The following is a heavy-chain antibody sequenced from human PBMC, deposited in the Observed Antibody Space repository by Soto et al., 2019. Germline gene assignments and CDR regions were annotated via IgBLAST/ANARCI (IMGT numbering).Heavy chain of an antibody. J-gene: IGHJ5*02. CDR1: GGTFSSYA. Sequence: QVQLVQSGAEVKKPGSSVKVSCKASGGTFSSYAISWVRQAPGQGLEWMGGIIPIFGTANYAQKFQGRVTITADESTSTAYMELISLRSEDTAVYYCAILRGYGGNTMNWFDPWGQGTLVTVSS. D-gene: IGHD4-17*01. CDR3: AILRGYGGNTMNWFDP. V-gene: IGHV1-69*01. CDR2: IIPIFGTA.